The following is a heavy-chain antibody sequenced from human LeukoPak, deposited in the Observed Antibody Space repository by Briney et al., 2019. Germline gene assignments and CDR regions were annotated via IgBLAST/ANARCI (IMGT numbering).Heavy chain of an antibody. CDR3: ARVKTWYFDL. CDR2: ISSDGTYT. J-gene: IGHJ2*01. CDR1: GFTFSSHL. Sequence: GGSLRLSCAASGFTFSSHLMHWVRQAPGKGLVWVSRISSDGTYTNYADSVRGRFTISRDNAKNTLYLQMNSLRAEDTAVYYCARVKTWYFDLWGRGTLVTVSS. V-gene: IGHV3-74*01.